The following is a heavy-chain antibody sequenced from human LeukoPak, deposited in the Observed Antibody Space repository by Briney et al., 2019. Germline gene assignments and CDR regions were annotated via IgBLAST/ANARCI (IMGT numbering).Heavy chain of an antibody. CDR3: AREYCGGDCYGRPYYGMDV. Sequence: ASVKVSCKASGYTFTSYYMHWVRQAPGQGLEWMGIINPSGGSTSYAQKFQGRVTMTRGTSTSTVYMELSSLRSEDTAVYYCAREYCGGDCYGRPYYGMDVWGQGTTVTVS. D-gene: IGHD2-21*02. V-gene: IGHV1-46*01. CDR1: GYTFTSYY. CDR2: INPSGGST. J-gene: IGHJ6*02.